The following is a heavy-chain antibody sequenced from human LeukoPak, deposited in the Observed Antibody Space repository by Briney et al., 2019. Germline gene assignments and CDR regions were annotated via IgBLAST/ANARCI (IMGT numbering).Heavy chain of an antibody. CDR1: GYTFCGYY. J-gene: IGHJ4*02. V-gene: IGHV1-2*02. Sequence: ASVKVSCKASGYTFCGYYMHWVRQAPGQGLEWMGWIDPNSGGTNYAQKFQGRVTMTRDTSISTAYMELSRLRSDDTAVYYCARGTLHDVVVVPAALGYWGQGTLVTVSS. CDR3: ARGTLHDVVVVPAALGY. CDR2: IDPNSGGT. D-gene: IGHD2-2*01.